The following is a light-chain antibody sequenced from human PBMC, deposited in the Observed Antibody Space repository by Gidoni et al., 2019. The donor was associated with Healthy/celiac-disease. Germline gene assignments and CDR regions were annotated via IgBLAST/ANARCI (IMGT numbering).Light chain of an antibody. Sequence: QSALTQPASAPGSPGQAITISCTGTSSDVGGYNDVSWYQQHPGKAPKLMIYDVSKRPSGVSNRFSGSKSGNTASLTISGLQAEDEADYYCSSYTSSSTFNWVFGGGTKLPVL. CDR3: SSYTSSSTFNWV. J-gene: IGLJ3*02. CDR2: DVS. V-gene: IGLV2-14*01. CDR1: SSDVGGYND.